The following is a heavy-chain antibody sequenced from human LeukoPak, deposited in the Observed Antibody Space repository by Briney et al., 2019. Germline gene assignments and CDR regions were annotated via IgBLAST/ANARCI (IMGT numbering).Heavy chain of an antibody. Sequence: SETLSLTCTVSGGSISSSSYYWGWIRQPPGKGLEWIGSIYYSGSTYYNPSLKSRVTISVDTSKNQFSLKLGSVTAADTAVYYCARHVYSSSWYYYFDYWGQGTLVTVSS. CDR1: GGSISSSSYY. J-gene: IGHJ4*02. CDR2: IYYSGST. V-gene: IGHV4-39*01. D-gene: IGHD6-13*01. CDR3: ARHVYSSSWYYYFDY.